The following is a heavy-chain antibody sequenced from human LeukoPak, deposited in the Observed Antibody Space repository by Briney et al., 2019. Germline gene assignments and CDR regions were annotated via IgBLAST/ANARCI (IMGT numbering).Heavy chain of an antibody. Sequence: ASVKVSFKASGYPFTDYYIHWVRPAPGQGLEWMAWINPNSGGTYYAQNFHDRITLTRDTSISTAYMELSRLRSDDTAIYYCARANALYCSSTSCLFDYWGQGTLVTVSS. V-gene: IGHV1-2*02. CDR1: GYPFTDYY. D-gene: IGHD2-2*01. J-gene: IGHJ4*02. CDR3: ARANALYCSSTSCLFDY. CDR2: INPNSGGT.